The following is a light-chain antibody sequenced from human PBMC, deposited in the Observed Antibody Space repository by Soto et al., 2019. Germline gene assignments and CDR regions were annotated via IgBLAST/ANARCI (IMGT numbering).Light chain of an antibody. Sequence: QAVVTQPPSASGTPGQTVTISCSGSSSNIGSNTVNWYQQLPGTAPKLLIYSNNQRPSGVPDRFSGSKSGTSASLAISGLQSEDEADYYCAAWDDSLNGRVFGTGTKLTVL. V-gene: IGLV1-44*01. CDR3: AAWDDSLNGRV. J-gene: IGLJ1*01. CDR2: SNN. CDR1: SSNIGSNT.